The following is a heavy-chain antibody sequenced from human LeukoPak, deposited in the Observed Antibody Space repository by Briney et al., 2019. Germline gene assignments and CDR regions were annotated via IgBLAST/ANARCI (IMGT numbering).Heavy chain of an antibody. V-gene: IGHV3-7*03. D-gene: IGHD6-13*01. J-gene: IGHJ4*02. CDR3: ARSIPYGTTWYGRSDY. CDR1: GFPFSSYS. CDR2: IKPDGTTK. Sequence: PGGSLRLSCAASGFPFSSYSMTWVRQAPGKGLEWVANIKPDGTTKFYVDSVKGRFTISRDNALNSLYLQMNSLRAEDTAIYSCARSIPYGTTWYGRSDYGAQETRATVST.